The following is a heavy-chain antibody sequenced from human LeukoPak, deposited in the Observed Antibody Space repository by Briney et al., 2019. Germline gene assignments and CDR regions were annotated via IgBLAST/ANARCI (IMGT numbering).Heavy chain of an antibody. J-gene: IGHJ6*02. D-gene: IGHD3-3*01. CDR2: INHSGST. Sequence: SETLSLTCAVYGGSFSGYYWSWIRQPPGKGLEWIGEINHSGSTNYNPSLKSRVTISVDTSKNQFSLKLSSVTAADTAVYYCARGRALQFLEWPKRYYYGMDVWGQGTTVTVSS. CDR3: ARGRALQFLEWPKRYYYGMDV. V-gene: IGHV4-34*01. CDR1: GGSFSGYY.